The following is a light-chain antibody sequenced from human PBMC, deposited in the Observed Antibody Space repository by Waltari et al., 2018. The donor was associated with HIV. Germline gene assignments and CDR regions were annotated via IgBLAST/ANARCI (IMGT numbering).Light chain of an antibody. Sequence: DIVMTQSPDSLAVSLGERATISCKSSQTVLYNSNNTNHLAWYQQKAGQPPKLLIYWTSIREIGVPERFTGSGSGTDFNLTISSLRADDVAVYYCQQFFTFPRTFGQGTKVEI. J-gene: IGKJ1*01. CDR1: QTVLYNSNNTNH. V-gene: IGKV4-1*01. CDR2: WTS. CDR3: QQFFTFPRT.